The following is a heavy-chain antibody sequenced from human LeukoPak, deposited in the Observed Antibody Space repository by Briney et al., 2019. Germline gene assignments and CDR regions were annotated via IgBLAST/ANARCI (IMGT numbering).Heavy chain of an antibody. Sequence: GGSLRLSCAASGFTFSSYATHWVRQAPGKGLEWVAVISYDGSNKYYADSVKGRFTISRDNSKNTLYLQMNSLRAEDTAVYYCARGPGLYEMGRYFDLWGRGTLVTVSS. D-gene: IGHD5/OR15-5a*01. J-gene: IGHJ2*01. CDR2: ISYDGSNK. V-gene: IGHV3-30*04. CDR3: ARGPGLYEMGRYFDL. CDR1: GFTFSSYA.